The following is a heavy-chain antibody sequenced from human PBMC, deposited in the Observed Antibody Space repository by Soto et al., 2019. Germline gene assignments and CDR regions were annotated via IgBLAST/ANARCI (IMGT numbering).Heavy chain of an antibody. CDR2: IIPIFGTA. CDR1: GGTFSSYA. V-gene: IGHV1-69*13. CDR3: ARVGYGGNGNFDY. Sequence: SVKVSCKASGGTFSSYAISWVRQAPGQGLEWMGGIIPIFGTANYAQKFQGRVTITADESTSTAYMELSSLRSEDTAVYYCARVGYGGNGNFDYWGQGTLVTVSS. J-gene: IGHJ4*02. D-gene: IGHD2-15*01.